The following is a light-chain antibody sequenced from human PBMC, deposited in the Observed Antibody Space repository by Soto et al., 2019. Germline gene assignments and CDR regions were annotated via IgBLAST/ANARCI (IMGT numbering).Light chain of an antibody. CDR1: QSISRW. CDR3: QHYTSHPTWA. CDR2: DAS. V-gene: IGKV1-5*01. J-gene: IGKJ1*01. Sequence: STLSASVGDRVTITCRASQSISRWLAWYQQKPGKAPNLLIYDASTLETGVPSRFSGSGFGTEFTLTISSLQPDDFATYYCQHYTSHPTWAFGQGTKVDIK.